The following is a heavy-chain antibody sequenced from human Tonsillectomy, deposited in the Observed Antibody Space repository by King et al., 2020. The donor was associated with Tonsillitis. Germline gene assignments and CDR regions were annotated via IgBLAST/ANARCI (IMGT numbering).Heavy chain of an antibody. CDR1: GFTFDDYA. Sequence: VQLVESGGGVVRPGGSLRLSCAASGFTFDDYAMSWVRQAPGKGLVWVSGINWSGVSTAYAASVKGRFTISRDNAKNSLYLQMNSLRAEDTALYYCAREGATVVVVTATRAFDIWGQGTMVTVSS. J-gene: IGHJ3*02. V-gene: IGHV3-20*04. CDR2: INWSGVST. CDR3: AREGATVVVVTATRAFDI. D-gene: IGHD2-15*01.